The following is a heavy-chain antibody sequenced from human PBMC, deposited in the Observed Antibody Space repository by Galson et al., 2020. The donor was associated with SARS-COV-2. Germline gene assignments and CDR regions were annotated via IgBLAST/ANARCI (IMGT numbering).Heavy chain of an antibody. D-gene: IGHD6-19*01. CDR3: SSEGWQGGY. Sequence: SPKTPCDVPGFTHNDFWIRWFRQASGPGLEWVANIKGDGSETNYADSVKCRFSISRDNAAHSLYLQMNSLRVEDSAVYYCSSEGWQGGYWGQGTRVTVSS. J-gene: IGHJ4*02. V-gene: IGHV3-7*01. CDR1: GFTHNDFW. CDR2: IKGDGSET.